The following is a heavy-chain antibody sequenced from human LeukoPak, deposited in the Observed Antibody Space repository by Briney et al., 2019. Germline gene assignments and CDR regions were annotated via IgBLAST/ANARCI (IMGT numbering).Heavy chain of an antibody. CDR1: GFTFSSYA. D-gene: IGHD1-26*01. V-gene: IGHV3-23*01. J-gene: IGHJ3*02. CDR2: ISGSGGST. CDR3: AKDQESFEEWELPRIPYAFDI. Sequence: PGGSLRLSCAASGFTFSSYAMSWVRQAPGKGLEWVSAISGSGGSTYYADSVKGRFTISRDNSKNTLYLQMNSLRAEDTAVYYCAKDQESFEEWELPRIPYAFDIWGQGTMVTVSS.